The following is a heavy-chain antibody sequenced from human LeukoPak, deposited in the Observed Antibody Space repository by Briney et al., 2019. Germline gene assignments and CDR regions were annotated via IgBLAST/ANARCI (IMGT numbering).Heavy chain of an antibody. J-gene: IGHJ4*02. D-gene: IGHD3-3*01. CDR2: MNPNSGNT. CDR3: ARDEKKNVYGVYYDFWSGYPGAYYFDY. Sequence: ASVKVSCKASGYTFTSYDINWVRQATGQGLEWMGWMNPNSGNTGYAQKFQGRVTITRNTSISTAYMELRSLRSDDTAVYYCARDEKKNVYGVYYDFWSGYPGAYYFDYWGQGTLVTVSA. V-gene: IGHV1-8*03. CDR1: GYTFTSYD.